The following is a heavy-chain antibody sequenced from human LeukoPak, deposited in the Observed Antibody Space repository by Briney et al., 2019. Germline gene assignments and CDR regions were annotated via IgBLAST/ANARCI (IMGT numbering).Heavy chain of an antibody. Sequence: GASVKVSCKASGYTSTSYGISWVRQAPGQGLEWMGWISAYNGNTNYAQKLQGRVTMTTDTSTSTAYMELRSLRSDDTAVYYCSLGYCSGGSCYYDYWGQGTLVTVSS. CDR1: GYTSTSYG. CDR3: SLGYCSGGSCYYDY. J-gene: IGHJ4*02. D-gene: IGHD2-15*01. V-gene: IGHV1-18*04. CDR2: ISAYNGNT.